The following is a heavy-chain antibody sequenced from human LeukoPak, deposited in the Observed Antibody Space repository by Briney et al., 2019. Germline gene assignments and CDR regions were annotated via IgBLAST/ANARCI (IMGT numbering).Heavy chain of an antibody. J-gene: IGHJ4*02. Sequence: GGSLRLSCAASGFTFSSYGMPWVRQAPGKGLEWVAAIWYDGSNKYYADSVKGRFTISRDNSKNTLYLQMNSLRAEDTAVYYCARDYYDILTGYYGGYFDYWGQGTLVTVSS. CDR1: GFTFSSYG. CDR3: ARDYYDILTGYYGGYFDY. V-gene: IGHV3-33*01. CDR2: IWYDGSNK. D-gene: IGHD3-9*01.